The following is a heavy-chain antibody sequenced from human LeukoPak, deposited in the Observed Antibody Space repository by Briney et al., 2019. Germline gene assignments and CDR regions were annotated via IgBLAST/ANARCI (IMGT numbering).Heavy chain of an antibody. CDR1: GFTFKTYG. CDR2: IPNDGSNR. V-gene: IGHV3-30*02. J-gene: IGHJ4*02. D-gene: IGHD2-21*01. Sequence: PGGSLRLSCVASGFTFKTYGMHWVRQAPGKGLDWVAFIPNDGSNRYYADSVKGRFTISRDNSKNTLYLQMNSLRAEDTAVYYCAKGDGWGQGTLVTVSS. CDR3: AKGDG.